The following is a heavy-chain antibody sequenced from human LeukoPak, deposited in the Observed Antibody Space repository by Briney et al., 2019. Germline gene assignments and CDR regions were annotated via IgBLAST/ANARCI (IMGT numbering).Heavy chain of an antibody. D-gene: IGHD6-19*01. Sequence: GGSLRLSCAASGFTFSSYAMHWVRQAPGKGLEWVAVISYDGSNKYYADSVKGRFTISRDNSKNTLYLQMNSLRAEDTAVYYCAKEQWERNPRLYSSGWYVYWGQGTLVTVSS. V-gene: IGHV3-30-3*01. J-gene: IGHJ4*02. CDR3: AKEQWERNPRLYSSGWYVY. CDR1: GFTFSSYA. CDR2: ISYDGSNK.